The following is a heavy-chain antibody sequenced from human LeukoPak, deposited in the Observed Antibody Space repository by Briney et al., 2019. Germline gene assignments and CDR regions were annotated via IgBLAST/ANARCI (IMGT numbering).Heavy chain of an antibody. V-gene: IGHV3-21*01. J-gene: IGHJ4*02. CDR1: GFTFSSYS. CDR3: ARDGQDRVTIFGVVIPFDY. Sequence: GGSLRLSCAASGFTFSSYSMNWVRQAPGKGLEWVSSISSSSSYIYYADSVKGRFTISRDNAKNSLYLQMNSLRAEDTAVYYCARDGQDRVTIFGVVIPFDYWGQGTLVTVSS. CDR2: ISSSSSYI. D-gene: IGHD3-3*01.